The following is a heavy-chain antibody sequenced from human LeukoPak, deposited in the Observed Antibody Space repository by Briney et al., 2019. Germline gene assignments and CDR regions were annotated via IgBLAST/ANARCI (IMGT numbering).Heavy chain of an antibody. CDR1: GGSISGYF. D-gene: IGHD3-9*01. Sequence: SETLSLTCTVSGGSISGYFWTWIRQPPGKGLEWIGSIYYSGSTYYNPSLKSRVTISVDTSKNQFSLKLSSVTAADTAVYYCARQYQLRYFDWLLYWYFHLWGRGTLVTVSS. V-gene: IGHV4-59*05. CDR3: ARQYQLRYFDWLLYWYFHL. CDR2: IYYSGST. J-gene: IGHJ2*01.